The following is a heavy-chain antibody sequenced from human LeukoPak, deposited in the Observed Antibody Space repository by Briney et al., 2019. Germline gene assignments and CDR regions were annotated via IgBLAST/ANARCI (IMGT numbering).Heavy chain of an antibody. CDR1: GYTFTSYD. J-gene: IGHJ3*02. D-gene: IGHD2-15*01. V-gene: IGHV1-8*01. Sequence: GASVKVSCKASGYTFTSYDINWVRQATGQGLEWMGWMNPNSGNTGYAQKFQGRVTMTRNTSISTAYMELSSLRSEDTAAYYCARVRYCSGGSCYAFVAFDIWGQGTMVTVSS. CDR3: ARVRYCSGGSCYAFVAFDI. CDR2: MNPNSGNT.